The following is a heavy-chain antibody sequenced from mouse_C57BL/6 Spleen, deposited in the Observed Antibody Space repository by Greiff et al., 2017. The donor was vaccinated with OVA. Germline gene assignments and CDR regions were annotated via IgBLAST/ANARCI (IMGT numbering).Heavy chain of an antibody. J-gene: IGHJ2*01. Sequence: EVKLMESGGGLVKPGGSLKLSCAASGFTFSSYAMSWVRQTPEKRLEWVATISDGGSYTYYPDNVKGRFTISRDNAKNNLYLQMSHLKSEDTAMYYCARERVLTGFDYWGQGTTLTVSS. CDR2: ISDGGSYT. CDR3: ARERVLTGFDY. CDR1: GFTFSSYA. V-gene: IGHV5-4*01. D-gene: IGHD4-1*01.